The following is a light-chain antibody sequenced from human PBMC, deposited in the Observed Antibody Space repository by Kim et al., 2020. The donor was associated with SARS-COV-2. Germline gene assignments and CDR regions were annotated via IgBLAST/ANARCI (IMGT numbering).Light chain of an antibody. CDR2: TDN. Sequence: GQRVTISCSGSRSNSGSKTVSWDQHLPGTAPKVLMYTDNERPSGVPDRFSGSKSGTSASLVISALQSEDAADYCCAAWDDSLSGRVFGGGTQLTVL. CDR1: RSNSGSKT. J-gene: IGLJ3*02. CDR3: AAWDDSLSGRV. V-gene: IGLV1-44*01.